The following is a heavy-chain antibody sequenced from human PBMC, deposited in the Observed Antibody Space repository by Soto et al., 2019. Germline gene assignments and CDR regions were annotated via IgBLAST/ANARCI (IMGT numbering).Heavy chain of an antibody. V-gene: IGHV1-69*01. D-gene: IGHD2-15*01. Sequence: QVQLVQSGAEVKKPGSSVKVSCKASGGTFSSYAISWVRQAPGQGLEWMGGIIPIFGTANYAQKFQGRVTITADESTSTAYMALSSLRSEDTAVYYCAVVVVVAATGPAVWCQGMDVWGQVTTVTVS. J-gene: IGHJ6*02. CDR1: GGTFSSYA. CDR2: IIPIFGTA. CDR3: AVVVVVAATGPAVWCQGMDV.